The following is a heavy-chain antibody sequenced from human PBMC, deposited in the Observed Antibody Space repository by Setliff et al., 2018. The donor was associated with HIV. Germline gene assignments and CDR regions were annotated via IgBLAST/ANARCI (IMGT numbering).Heavy chain of an antibody. Sequence: SETLSLTCDVSGYSISSGYYWGWIRQPPGKGLEWIGSIYHSGTIFYNPSLTSRVTISVDTSKNQFSLKLNSVTAADTAVYYCARHQGGSNSPHYSFDYWGQGTLVTVSS. CDR1: GYSISSGYY. D-gene: IGHD1-26*01. V-gene: IGHV4-38-2*01. CDR3: ARHQGGSNSPHYSFDY. J-gene: IGHJ4*02. CDR2: IYHSGTI.